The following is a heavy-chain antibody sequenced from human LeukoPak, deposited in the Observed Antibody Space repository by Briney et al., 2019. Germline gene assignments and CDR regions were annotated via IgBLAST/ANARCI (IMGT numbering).Heavy chain of an antibody. Sequence: GGSLRLSCAASGFTFDDYGMSWVRQAPGKGLEWVANIKQDGSEKFYVDSVEGRFSISRDNAKNSLYLQMNSLRAEDTALYYCARQNAFDIWGQGTMVTVSS. V-gene: IGHV3-7*01. CDR2: IKQDGSEK. J-gene: IGHJ3*02. CDR3: ARQNAFDI. CDR1: GFTFDDYG.